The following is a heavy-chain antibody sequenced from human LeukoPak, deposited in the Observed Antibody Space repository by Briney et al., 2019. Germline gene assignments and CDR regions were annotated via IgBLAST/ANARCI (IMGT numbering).Heavy chain of an antibody. D-gene: IGHD6-6*01. CDR3: AREPRLGDYLDY. CDR1: GGSISPYY. V-gene: IGHV4-59*01. Sequence: SETLSLTCTVSGGSISPYYWSWIRQPPGKGLEWIGYIYYTGSSNYNPSLKSRVTISVDTSKNQFSLKLSSVTAADTAVYYCAREPRLGDYLDYWGQGTLVTVSS. CDR2: IYYTGSS. J-gene: IGHJ4*02.